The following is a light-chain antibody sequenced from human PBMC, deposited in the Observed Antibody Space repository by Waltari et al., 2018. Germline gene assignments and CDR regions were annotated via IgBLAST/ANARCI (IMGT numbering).Light chain of an antibody. J-gene: IGKJ5*01. V-gene: IGKV1-13*02. Sequence: IQLTQSPSSLSASVGDRVPIACRASQDLNNDLAWYQQKPGKAPKLLIYYASSLQSGVPSRFSGSGSGTDFTLTISSLQPEDFATYHCQHFKTYPITFGQGTRLEIK. CDR2: YAS. CDR1: QDLNND. CDR3: QHFKTYPIT.